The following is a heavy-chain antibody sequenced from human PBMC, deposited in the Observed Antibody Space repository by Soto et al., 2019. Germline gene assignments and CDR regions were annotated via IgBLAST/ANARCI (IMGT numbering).Heavy chain of an antibody. D-gene: IGHD2-15*01. CDR2: INHSGST. J-gene: IGHJ6*02. V-gene: IGHV4-34*01. CDR3: ASRAYCSGGSCYGYYYYGMDV. CDR1: GGSFSGYY. Sequence: SETLSLTCAVYGGSFSGYYWSWIRQPPGKGLEWIGEINHSGSTNYNPSLKSRVTISVDTSKNQFSLKLSSVTAADTAVYYCASRAYCSGGSCYGYYYYGMDVWGQGTTVT.